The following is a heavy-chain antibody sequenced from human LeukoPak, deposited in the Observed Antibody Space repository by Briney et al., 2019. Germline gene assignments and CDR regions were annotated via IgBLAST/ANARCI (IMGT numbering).Heavy chain of an antibody. D-gene: IGHD4/OR15-4a*01. CDR1: GGSISPYY. J-gene: IGHJ4*02. Sequence: PSETLSLTCTVSGGSISPYYWSWVRQPPGKGLEWIGHISYSGSTTYNPSLKSRVTISVDTSKNQFSLKLSSVTAADTAVYYCASSAVPSVLTRFDYWGQGTLVTVSS. CDR2: ISYSGST. CDR3: ASSAVPSVLTRFDY. V-gene: IGHV4-59*01.